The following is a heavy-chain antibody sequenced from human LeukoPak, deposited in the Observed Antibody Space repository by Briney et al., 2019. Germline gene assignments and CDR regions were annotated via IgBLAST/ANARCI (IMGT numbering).Heavy chain of an antibody. D-gene: IGHD2-21*02. Sequence: ASVKVSCKASGYTFTSYAMHWVRQAPGQRLEWMGWISAYNGNTNYAQKLQGRVTMTTDTSTSTAYMELRSLRSDDTAVYYCARDESPYCGGDCFPFDYWGQGTLVTVSS. CDR3: ARDESPYCGGDCFPFDY. V-gene: IGHV1-18*01. CDR1: GYTFTSYA. J-gene: IGHJ4*02. CDR2: ISAYNGNT.